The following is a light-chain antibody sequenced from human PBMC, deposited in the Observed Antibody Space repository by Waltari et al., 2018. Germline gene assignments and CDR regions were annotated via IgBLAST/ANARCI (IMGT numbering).Light chain of an antibody. V-gene: IGKV2-28*01. CDR1: RSPLHSNEQNY. CDR2: LGS. J-gene: IGKJ1*01. CDR3: MQALQTPWT. Sequence: IVMTQSPLSLSVTPGKSASLSCRSSRSPLHSNEQNYLEWYFQKPGQSPQLLIYLGSNRASGVPDRFSGSGSGTDFTMQISRVEAEDVGIYFCMQALQTPWTFGQGTKVEI.